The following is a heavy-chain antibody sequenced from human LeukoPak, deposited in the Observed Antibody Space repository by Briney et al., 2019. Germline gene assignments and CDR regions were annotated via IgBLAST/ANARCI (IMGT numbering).Heavy chain of an antibody. Sequence: PSETLSLTCTVSGGSIGRSSYYWGWIRQPPGKGLEWIGNIYYSGKTDYNPSLKSRVTISVDTSKNQFSLKLSSVTAADTAVYYCAREAWYYYDSSGYAFDIWGQGTMVTVSS. CDR2: IYYSGKT. J-gene: IGHJ3*02. CDR3: AREAWYYYDSSGYAFDI. CDR1: GGSIGRSSYY. V-gene: IGHV4-39*07. D-gene: IGHD3-22*01.